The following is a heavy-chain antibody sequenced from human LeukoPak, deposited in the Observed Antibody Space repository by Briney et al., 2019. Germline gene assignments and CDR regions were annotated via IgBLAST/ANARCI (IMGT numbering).Heavy chain of an antibody. CDR3: AKDGGSGWFDP. V-gene: IGHV3-66*01. D-gene: IGHD3-10*01. CDR1: GLTVSRNY. Sequence: GGSLRLSCAASGLTVSRNYINWVRHAPGKGLEWVSIIYSDGSAYYADSVKGRFTLSRGNSKNTLYLQMNSLRAEDTAVYYCAKDGGSGWFDPWGQGTLVTVSS. J-gene: IGHJ5*02. CDR2: IYSDGSA.